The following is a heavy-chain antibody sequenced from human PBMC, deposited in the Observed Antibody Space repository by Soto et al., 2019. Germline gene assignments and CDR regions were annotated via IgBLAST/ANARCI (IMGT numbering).Heavy chain of an antibody. Sequence: VGSRRLSCAASGFTFSTFDMSWVRQAPGKGLEWVSVISGSGVHPYYADSVKGRFTISRDNSKTTLYLQMNSLRAEDTAVYYCAKSRITIFGVAQYGMDVWGQGTTVTVSS. CDR2: ISGSGVHP. J-gene: IGHJ6*02. V-gene: IGHV3-23*01. D-gene: IGHD3-3*01. CDR3: AKSRITIFGVAQYGMDV. CDR1: GFTFSTFD.